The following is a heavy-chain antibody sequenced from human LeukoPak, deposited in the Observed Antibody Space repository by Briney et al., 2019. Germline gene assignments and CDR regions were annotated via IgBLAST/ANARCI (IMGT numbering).Heavy chain of an antibody. CDR2: INPNSGGT. J-gene: IGHJ4*02. D-gene: IGHD5-12*01. Sequence: ASVKVSCKASGYTFTDYFMHWVRQAPGQGLEWMGWINPNSGGTNFAQKFQGRVTMTRDTSISTAYMELSSLTSDDTAVYYCARGRFSGYGANWGQGTRVTVSS. V-gene: IGHV1-2*02. CDR1: GYTFTDYF. CDR3: ARGRFSGYGAN.